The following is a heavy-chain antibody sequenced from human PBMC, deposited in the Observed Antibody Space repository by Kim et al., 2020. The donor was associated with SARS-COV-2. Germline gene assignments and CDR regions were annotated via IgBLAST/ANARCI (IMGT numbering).Heavy chain of an antibody. CDR2: IYPGDSDT. CDR3: ARLYVDTAMVLGPGFDY. V-gene: IGHV5-51*01. D-gene: IGHD5-18*01. J-gene: IGHJ4*02. Sequence: GESLKISCKGSGYSFTSYWIGWVRQMPGKGLEWMGIIYPGDSDTRYSPSFQGQVTISADKSISTAYLQWSSLKASDTAMYYCARLYVDTAMVLGPGFDYWGQGTLVTVSS. CDR1: GYSFTSYW.